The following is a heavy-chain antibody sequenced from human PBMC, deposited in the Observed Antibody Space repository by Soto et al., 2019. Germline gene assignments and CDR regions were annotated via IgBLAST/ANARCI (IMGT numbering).Heavy chain of an antibody. V-gene: IGHV2-5*02. J-gene: IGHJ4*02. CDR3: AHAYGGRSLY. CDR1: GFSLTTDRVV. D-gene: IGHD1-26*01. CDR2: SYWDDSK. Sequence: KESGPTLVKPTQTLTLTCTFSGFSLTTDRVVVGWIRQPPGEALEWLAVSYWDDSKTYRPSLESRLTITKDTSKNQVALTMTNMDSLDTATYYCAHAYGGRSLYWGQGTLVTVSS.